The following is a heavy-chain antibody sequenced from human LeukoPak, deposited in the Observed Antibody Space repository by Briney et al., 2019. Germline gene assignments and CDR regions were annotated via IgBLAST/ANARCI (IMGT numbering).Heavy chain of an antibody. D-gene: IGHD3-22*01. J-gene: IGHJ4*02. CDR3: VSGSDTSGYYFY. Sequence: PGGSLRLSCAASGFTFSTSGMNWVRQAPGKGLEWVAVIWSDGSEKRYAGSVKGRFTISRDNSKSTLYLQMNSLRAEDTAVYYCVSGSDTSGYYFYWGQGTLVTVSS. CDR1: GFTFSTSG. V-gene: IGHV3-33*03. CDR2: IWSDGSEK.